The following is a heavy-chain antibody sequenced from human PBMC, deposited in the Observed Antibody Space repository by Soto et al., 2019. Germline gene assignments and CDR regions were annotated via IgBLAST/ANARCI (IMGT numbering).Heavy chain of an antibody. J-gene: IGHJ4*02. CDR2: IKKDGSEK. V-gene: IGHV3-7*03. CDR3: AREQPQDIVATITYDY. D-gene: IGHD5-12*01. Sequence: GGSLRLSCAASGFTFSSYWMSWVRQAPGKGLEWGANIKKDGSEKYYVDSVKGRFTISRDNAKNSLYLQMNSLRAEDTAVYYCAREQPQDIVATITYDYWGQGTLVTVSS. CDR1: GFTFSSYW.